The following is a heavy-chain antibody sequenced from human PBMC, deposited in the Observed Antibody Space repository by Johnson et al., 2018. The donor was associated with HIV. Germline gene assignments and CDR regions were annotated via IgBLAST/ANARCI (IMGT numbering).Heavy chain of an antibody. D-gene: IGHD1-26*01. Sequence: VQLVESGGGLVKPGGSLRLSCAASGFTFNDYGMNWVRQAPGKGLEWVSGINWNGGSTGSGDSVQGRVTISRDNAKNSLYLQVNSLRAEDTAVYYCARDDRIVGASMGAFEIWGQGTMVTVSS. CDR3: ARDDRIVGASMGAFEI. V-gene: IGHV3-20*04. J-gene: IGHJ3*02. CDR2: INWNGGST. CDR1: GFTFNDYG.